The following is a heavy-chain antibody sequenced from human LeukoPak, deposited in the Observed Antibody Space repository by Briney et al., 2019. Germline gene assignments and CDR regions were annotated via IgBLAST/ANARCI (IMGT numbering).Heavy chain of an antibody. J-gene: IGHJ3*02. CDR1: GGSISSYY. CDR2: IYYSGST. D-gene: IGHD6-19*01. Sequence: SETLSLTCTVSGGSISSYYWSWIRQPPGQGLEWIGYIYYSGSTNYNPSLKSRVTISVDTPKNQFSLKLSSVTAADTAVYYCAREGSGWPRDAFDIWGQGTMVTVSS. V-gene: IGHV4-59*01. CDR3: AREGSGWPRDAFDI.